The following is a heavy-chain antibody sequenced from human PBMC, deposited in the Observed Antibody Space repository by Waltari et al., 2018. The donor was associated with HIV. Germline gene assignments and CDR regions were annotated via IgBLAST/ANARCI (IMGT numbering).Heavy chain of an antibody. CDR3: ARDFALDS. V-gene: IGHV3-33*01. CDR1: GLSLRSYG. CDR2: IWYDGTNK. Sequence: QVQLVESGGGVVQPGKSLRLPCAASGLSLRSYGLHWVRQAPGKGLEWVALIWYDGTNKYYGDSVKGRFTISRDISKNTLYLQMNSLRAEDTAVYFCARDFALDSWGPGTLVTVSS. J-gene: IGHJ4*02.